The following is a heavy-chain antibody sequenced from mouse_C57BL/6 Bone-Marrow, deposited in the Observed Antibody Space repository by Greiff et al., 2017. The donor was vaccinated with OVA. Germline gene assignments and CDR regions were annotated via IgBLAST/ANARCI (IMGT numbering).Heavy chain of an antibody. CDR1: GYSITSGYY. J-gene: IGHJ4*01. D-gene: IGHD1-1*01. Sequence: EVQRVESGPGLVKPSQSLSLTCSVTGYSITSGYYWNWIRQFPGNKLEWMGYISYDGSNNYNPSLKNRISITRDTSKNQFFLKLNSVTTEDTATYYCARVRDYYGSSLYAMDYWGQGTSVTVSS. V-gene: IGHV3-6*01. CDR3: ARVRDYYGSSLYAMDY. CDR2: ISYDGSN.